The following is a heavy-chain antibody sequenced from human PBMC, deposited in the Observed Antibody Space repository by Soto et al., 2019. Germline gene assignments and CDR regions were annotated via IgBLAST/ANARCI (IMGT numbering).Heavy chain of an antibody. CDR1: GFTFSDFD. J-gene: IGHJ6*02. CDR3: ARDLSGGNYYYHGLDV. V-gene: IGHV3-21*01. CDR2: ITSNSVYV. Sequence: EVQLVESGGGLVKPGGSLRLSCAVSGFTFSDFDMSWVRQAPGKGLEWVSSITSNSVYVYYADSLKGRFTISRDNAKSSLYLQMNSLRADDTAVYYCARDLSGGNYYYHGLDVWGQWTTVTVSS. D-gene: IGHD1-26*01.